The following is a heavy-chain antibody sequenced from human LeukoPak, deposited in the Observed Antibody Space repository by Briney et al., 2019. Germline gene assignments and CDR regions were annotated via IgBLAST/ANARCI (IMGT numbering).Heavy chain of an antibody. D-gene: IGHD3-10*01. CDR1: GYTFTGYY. Sequence: ASVKVSCKASGYTFTGYYMHWVRQAPGQGLEWMGWINPNSGVTKHAQKFQGRVTMTRDTSISTAYMELSRLRSDDTAVYYCARGFYGSGSYWSYWGQGTLVTVSS. V-gene: IGHV1-2*02. J-gene: IGHJ4*02. CDR3: ARGFYGSGSYWSY. CDR2: INPNSGVT.